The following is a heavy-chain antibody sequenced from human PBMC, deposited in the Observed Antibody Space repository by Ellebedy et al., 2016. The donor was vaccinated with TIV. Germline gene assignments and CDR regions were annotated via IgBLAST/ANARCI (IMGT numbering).Heavy chain of an antibody. V-gene: IGHV3-30*14. Sequence: GESLKISCAASGFTFSSYAMHWVRQAPGKGLEWVAVMSYDGSNKYYADSVKGRFTISRDNSKNTVYLQMNSLRAEDTAVYYCARVLRSTVISCFDYWGQGTLVTVSS. J-gene: IGHJ4*02. CDR2: MSYDGSNK. CDR3: ARVLRSTVISCFDY. CDR1: GFTFSSYA. D-gene: IGHD2-21*01.